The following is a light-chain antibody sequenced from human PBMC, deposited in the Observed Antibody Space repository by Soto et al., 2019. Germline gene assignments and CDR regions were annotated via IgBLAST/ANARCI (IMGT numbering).Light chain of an antibody. V-gene: IGKV1-39*01. CDR2: AAS. CDR3: QQSYSSPPT. CDR1: QSVARF. J-gene: IGKJ1*01. Sequence: DIQMTQSPSSLSASVGDRVTITCRASQSVARFLNWYQQKPGKAPKLLIFAASSLQSGVPSRFSGSGSGTDFTLTISSLQPEDFATYYCQQSYSSPPTFGQGTKVDIK.